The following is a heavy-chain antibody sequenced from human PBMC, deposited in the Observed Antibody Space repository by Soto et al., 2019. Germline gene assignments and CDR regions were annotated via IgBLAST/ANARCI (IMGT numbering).Heavy chain of an antibody. CDR1: GFTFGASA. J-gene: IGHJ4*02. D-gene: IGHD6-19*01. CDR2: IGSKGETYAT. V-gene: IGHV3-73*01. CDR3: ASHPTSITVAAHAPYDY. Sequence: GGSLRLSCAASGFTFGASALQWVRQASGKGLEWLGRIGSKGETYATAYAASVKGRFTISRDDSKNTAYLQMNSLESEDTAVYYCASHPTSITVAAHAPYDYWGQGTLVTVSS.